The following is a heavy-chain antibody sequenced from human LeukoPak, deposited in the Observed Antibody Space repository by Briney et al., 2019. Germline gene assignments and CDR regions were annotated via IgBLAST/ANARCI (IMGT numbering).Heavy chain of an antibody. CDR1: GDSISRSSDY. Sequence: SETLSLTCTVSGDSISRSSDYWGWIRQPPGKGPEWIGSVYYIGSTFYNPSLKSRLTISIYTSKNQFSLKLRSVTAADTAVYYCAREDAEQMDNSFDIWGQGTMVTVSS. J-gene: IGHJ3*02. V-gene: IGHV4-39*07. CDR3: AREDAEQMDNSFDI. D-gene: IGHD5-24*01. CDR2: VYYIGST.